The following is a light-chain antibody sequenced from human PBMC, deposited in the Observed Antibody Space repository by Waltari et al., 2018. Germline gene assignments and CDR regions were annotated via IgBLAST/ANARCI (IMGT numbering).Light chain of an antibody. CDR1: SSNIGSNY. CDR3: AAWDDSLSGRV. CDR2: RNN. Sequence: QSVLTPPPSASGTPGQRVTISCSGSSSNIGSNYVYWYQQLPGPAPKLLIYRNNQRPSGVPDRFSGSKSGTSASLAISGLRSEDEADYYCAAWDDSLSGRVFGGGTKLTVL. V-gene: IGLV1-47*01. J-gene: IGLJ3*02.